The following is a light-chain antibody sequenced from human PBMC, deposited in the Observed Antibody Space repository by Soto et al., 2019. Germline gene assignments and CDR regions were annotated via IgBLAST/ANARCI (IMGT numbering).Light chain of an antibody. Sequence: QPVLTQPPSVSGAPGQRVTISCTGSSSNIGAGYDVLWYQQLPGTAPKLLIYGNSNRPSGVPDRFSGSKSGTSASLAITGLPAEDEADYYCQSYDRSLSGSAYVFGTGTKLTVL. V-gene: IGLV1-40*01. CDR2: GNS. J-gene: IGLJ1*01. CDR1: SSNIGAGYD. CDR3: QSYDRSLSGSAYV.